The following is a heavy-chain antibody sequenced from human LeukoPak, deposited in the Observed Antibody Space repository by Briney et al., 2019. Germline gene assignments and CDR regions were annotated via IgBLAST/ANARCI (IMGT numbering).Heavy chain of an antibody. CDR3: ARAYSSSWYPKDYYYYMDV. V-gene: IGHV1-2*02. CDR1: GYTFTAYY. Sequence: GASVKVSCKTSGYTFTAYYMHWVRQAPGQGLEWMGWINPNSGGTNYAQKFQGRVTMTTDTSTSTAYMELRSLRSDDTAVYYCARAYSSSWYPKDYYYYMDVWGKGTTVTVSS. CDR2: INPNSGGT. D-gene: IGHD6-13*01. J-gene: IGHJ6*03.